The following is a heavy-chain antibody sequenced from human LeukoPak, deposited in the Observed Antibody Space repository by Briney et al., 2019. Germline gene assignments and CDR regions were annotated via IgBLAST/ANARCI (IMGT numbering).Heavy chain of an antibody. CDR3: AKGEPLAYYYYYYMGV. V-gene: IGHV3-43*01. CDR1: GFTFDDYT. Sequence: GGSLRLSCAASGFTFDDYTMHWVRQAPGKGLEWVSLISWDGGSTYYADSVKGRFTISRDNSKNSLYLQMNSLRTEDTALYYCAKGEPLAYYYYYYMGVWGKGTTVAVSS. D-gene: IGHD1-14*01. CDR2: ISWDGGST. J-gene: IGHJ6*03.